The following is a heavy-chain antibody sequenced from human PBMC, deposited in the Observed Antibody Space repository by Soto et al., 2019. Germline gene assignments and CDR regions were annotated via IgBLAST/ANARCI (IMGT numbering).Heavy chain of an antibody. Sequence: GGSLRLSCAASGFTVSSNYMSWVRQAPGKGLEWVSVIYSGGSTYYADSVKGRFTISRDNSKNTLYLQMNSLRAEDTAVYYCATNWGEGADYYYGMDVWGQGTTVTVSS. CDR3: ATNWGEGADYYYGMDV. CDR1: GFTVSSNY. D-gene: IGHD7-27*01. V-gene: IGHV3-53*01. CDR2: IYSGGST. J-gene: IGHJ6*02.